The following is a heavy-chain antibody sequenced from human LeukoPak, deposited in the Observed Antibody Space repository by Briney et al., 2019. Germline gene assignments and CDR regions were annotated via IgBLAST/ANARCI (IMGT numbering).Heavy chain of an antibody. CDR1: GGTFIRYA. J-gene: IGHJ3*02. CDR2: SVPIFGTA. CDR3: ASFQPSPEFGVVIMDAFDI. D-gene: IGHD3-3*01. V-gene: IGHV1-69*01. Sequence: SVRVSCKASGGTFIRYAMSWVRQAAGQGLEWRGGSVPIFGTANYAQKFQGRVTITADESTSTAYMELSSLRSEDTAVYYCASFQPSPEFGVVIMDAFDIWGQGTMVTVSS.